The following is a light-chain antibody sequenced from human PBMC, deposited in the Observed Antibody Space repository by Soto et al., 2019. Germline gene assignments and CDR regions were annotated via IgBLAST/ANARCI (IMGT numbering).Light chain of an antibody. CDR2: GAS. CDR3: QQYNNWPPWT. Sequence: DLQMTQSPSTLSALVGDRVTITCRARQSINKWLAWYQQKPGKAPKILIYGASSLESGVPSRFSGSGSGTEFTLTISSLQSEDFAVYYCQQYNNWPPWTFGQGTKVDIK. J-gene: IGKJ1*01. CDR1: QSINKW. V-gene: IGKV1-5*01.